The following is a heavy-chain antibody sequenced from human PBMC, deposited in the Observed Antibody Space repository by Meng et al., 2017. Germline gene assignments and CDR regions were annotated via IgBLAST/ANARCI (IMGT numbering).Heavy chain of an antibody. D-gene: IGHD6-13*01. CDR2: ITGSGGST. Sequence: GESLKISCAASGFTFSSYAMSWVRQAPGKGLEWVSAITGSGGSTYYADSVKGRFTISRDNSKNTLYLQMNSLRAEDTAVYYCAKIRSELAAAGINYWGQGNLVNGAS. CDR3: AKIRSELAAAGINY. CDR1: GFTFSSYA. V-gene: IGHV3-23*01. J-gene: IGHJ4*01.